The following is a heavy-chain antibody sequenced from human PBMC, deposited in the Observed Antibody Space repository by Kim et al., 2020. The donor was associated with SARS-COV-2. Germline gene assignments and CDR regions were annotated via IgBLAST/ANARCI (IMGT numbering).Heavy chain of an antibody. CDR1: GFTFSSYA. CDR2: ISGSGGST. J-gene: IGHJ4*02. V-gene: IGHV3-23*01. D-gene: IGHD3-10*01. Sequence: GGSLRLSCAASGFTFSSYAMSWVRQAPGKGLEWVSAISGSGGSTYYADSVKGRFTISRDNSKNTLYLQMNSLRAEDTAVYYCAKVHPYGSGSYPFWDYWGQGTLVTVSS. CDR3: AKVHPYGSGSYPFWDY.